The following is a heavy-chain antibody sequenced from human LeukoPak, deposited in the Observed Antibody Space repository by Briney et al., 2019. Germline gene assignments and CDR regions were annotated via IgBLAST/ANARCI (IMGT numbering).Heavy chain of an antibody. CDR3: AKDSPNYAYFDY. D-gene: IGHD1-7*01. Sequence: PGGSLRLSCAASGSTFTNHGMHWVRQAPGKGLEWVAFIRNVGNNKYHADSVKGRVTISRENSKNTLCLQMNSLRAEDTAVYYCAKDSPNYAYFDYWGQGTLVTVSS. CDR2: IRNVGNNK. J-gene: IGHJ4*02. V-gene: IGHV3-30*02. CDR1: GSTFTNHG.